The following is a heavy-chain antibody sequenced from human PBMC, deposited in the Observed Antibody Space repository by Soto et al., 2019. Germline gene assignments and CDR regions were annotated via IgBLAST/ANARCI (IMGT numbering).Heavy chain of an antibody. V-gene: IGHV1-46*03. J-gene: IGHJ3*02. D-gene: IGHD3-10*01. CDR3: ARDLNGSGSYLGAFDI. Sequence: QVQLVQSGAEVKKPGASVKVSCKASGYTFTSFYMHWVRQAPGQGLVWMGIINPSGGSTSYAQKFQGRVTMTRDTSTTTVYMELSSLSSEDTAVYYCARDLNGSGSYLGAFDIWGQGTMVTVSS. CDR2: INPSGGST. CDR1: GYTFTSFY.